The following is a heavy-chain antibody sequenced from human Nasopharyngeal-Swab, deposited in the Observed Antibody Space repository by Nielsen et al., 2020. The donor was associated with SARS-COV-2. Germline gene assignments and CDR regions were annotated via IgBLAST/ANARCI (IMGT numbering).Heavy chain of an antibody. V-gene: IGHV1-46*01. Sequence: ASVKVSCKASGYTFTSYAMHWVRQAPGQGLEWMGIINPSGGSTSYAQKFQGRVTMTRDTSTSTVYMELSSLRSEDTAVYYCARDLAGANIAAAGWFDPWGQGTLVTVSS. J-gene: IGHJ5*02. D-gene: IGHD6-13*01. CDR2: INPSGGST. CDR3: ARDLAGANIAAAGWFDP. CDR1: GYTFTSYA.